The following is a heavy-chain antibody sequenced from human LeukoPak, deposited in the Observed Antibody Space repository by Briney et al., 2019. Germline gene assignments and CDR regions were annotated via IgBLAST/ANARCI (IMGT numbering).Heavy chain of an antibody. Sequence: ASVKVSCKASGGTFSSYAISWVRQAPGQGLEWMGIINPSGGSTNYARKFQGRITMTRDTSTSTVYMELSSLRSEDTAVYYCAREAERITMIVVAKNNNWFDPWGQGTLVTVSS. CDR2: INPSGGST. V-gene: IGHV1-46*01. D-gene: IGHD3-22*01. J-gene: IGHJ5*02. CDR3: AREAERITMIVVAKNNNWFDP. CDR1: GGTFSSYA.